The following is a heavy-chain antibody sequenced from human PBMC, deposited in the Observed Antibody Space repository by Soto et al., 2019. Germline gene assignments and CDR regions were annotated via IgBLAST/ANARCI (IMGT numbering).Heavy chain of an antibody. J-gene: IGHJ3*02. V-gene: IGHV3-48*02. CDR2: ISSSSSTI. CDR1: GFTFSSYS. CDR3: AREIHYYDSSGPRGAFDI. Sequence: PGGSLRLSCAASGFTFSSYSMNWVRQAPGKGLEWVSYISSSSSTIYYADSVKGRFTISRDNAKNSLYLQMNSLRDEDTAVYYYAREIHYYDSSGPRGAFDIWGQGTMVTVSS. D-gene: IGHD3-22*01.